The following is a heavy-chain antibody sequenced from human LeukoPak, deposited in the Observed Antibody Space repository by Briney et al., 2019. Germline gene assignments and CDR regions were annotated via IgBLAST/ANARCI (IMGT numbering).Heavy chain of an antibody. V-gene: IGHV3-23*01. CDR2: IGADGSST. CDR3: VTRGTTATKYLEY. D-gene: IGHD1-1*01. J-gene: IGHJ4*02. Sequence: GGSLTLSCAASGFTFTSYVMSWVRQAPGKGLEWVSTIGADGSSTYYAASVKGRFTISRDNSRNTLHLQMNGLRVEDTAVYYCVTRGTTATKYLEYWGQGTLVTVSS. CDR1: GFTFTSYV.